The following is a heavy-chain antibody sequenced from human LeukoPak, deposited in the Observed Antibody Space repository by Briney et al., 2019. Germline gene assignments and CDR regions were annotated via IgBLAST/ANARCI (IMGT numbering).Heavy chain of an antibody. CDR3: AKSLLTTASGTGRAFDI. V-gene: IGHV3-23*01. D-gene: IGHD1-26*01. J-gene: IGHJ3*02. Sequence: PGGSLRLSCEASRFSFSTYPMGWVRRAPGKGLEWVSGISASGDVTFHADSLKGRFTISRDNSKNTLYLQMDSLRAEDTAKYYCAKSLLTTASGTGRAFDIWGQGTMVTVSA. CDR2: ISASGDVT. CDR1: RFSFSTYP.